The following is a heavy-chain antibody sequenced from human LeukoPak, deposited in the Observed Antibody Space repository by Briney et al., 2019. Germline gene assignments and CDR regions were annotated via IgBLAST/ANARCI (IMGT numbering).Heavy chain of an antibody. V-gene: IGHV3-21*01. D-gene: IGHD5-18*01. CDR1: GFTFSSYS. Sequence: GGSLRLSCAASGFTFSSYSMNWVRQAPGKGLEWVSSISSSSSYIYYADSVKGRFTISRDNAKNSLYLQMNSLRAEDTAVYYCAREVVLQLWAVYNWFDPWGQGTLVTVSS. J-gene: IGHJ5*02. CDR2: ISSSSSYI. CDR3: AREVVLQLWAVYNWFDP.